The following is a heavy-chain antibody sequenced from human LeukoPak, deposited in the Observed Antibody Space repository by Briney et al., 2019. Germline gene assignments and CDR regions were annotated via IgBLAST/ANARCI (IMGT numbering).Heavy chain of an antibody. CDR2: IHYSGTT. J-gene: IGHJ4*02. CDR3: ARRYYFASGSYYPFDF. Sequence: SETLSLTCNVSGGSISDNDYSLDWIRQPPGKGLEWMGCIHYSGTTYSNPSLKSRISISVDTSKSQFSLKLRSVTAADTAAYYCARRYYFASGSYYPFDFWGQGTLVTVSS. V-gene: IGHV4-39*01. CDR1: GGSISDNDYS. D-gene: IGHD3-10*01.